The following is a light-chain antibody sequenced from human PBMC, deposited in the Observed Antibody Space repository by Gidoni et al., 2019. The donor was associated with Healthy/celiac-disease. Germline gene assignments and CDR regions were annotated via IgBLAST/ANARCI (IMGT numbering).Light chain of an antibody. Sequence: IVLTQSPGTLSLSPGERATLSCRASQSVSISYLAGYQQKPGQAPRLLICDASLRAPGIPARFTGSGGGTDFTLTISRLETEDFAVFYCQQYGSSPEAFXGXTKVEIK. CDR3: QQYGSSPEA. V-gene: IGKV3-20*01. CDR2: DAS. CDR1: QSVSISY. J-gene: IGKJ4*01.